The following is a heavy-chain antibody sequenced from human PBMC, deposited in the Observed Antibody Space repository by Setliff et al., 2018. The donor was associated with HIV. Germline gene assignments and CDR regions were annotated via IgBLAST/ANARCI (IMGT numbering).Heavy chain of an antibody. D-gene: IGHD3-22*01. CDR1: GFTFSTYS. CDR2: ISSSSSTI. CDR3: ARTNNNYYYDTSDYFAGYYFDS. V-gene: IGHV3-48*01. Sequence: GGSLRLSCAASGFTFSTYSMNWVRQAAGKGLEWVSFISSSSSTIYYADSVKGRFTISRDNAKNSMFLQMNSLRSEDTAVYYCARTNNNYYYDTSDYFAGYYFDSWGQGTLVTVSS. J-gene: IGHJ4*02.